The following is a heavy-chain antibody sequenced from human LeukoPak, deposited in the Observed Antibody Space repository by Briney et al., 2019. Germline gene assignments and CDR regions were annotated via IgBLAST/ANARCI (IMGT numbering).Heavy chain of an antibody. J-gene: IGHJ4*02. CDR3: AGFYYDTSGTFYFDH. CDR1: GYTFTDYY. CDR2: INPKSGDT. Sequence: ASVKVSCKASGYTFTDYYMHWVRQAPGQGLEWMGWINPKSGDTDYAQKFRGRVTMTRDTSISTVYMEMSRLSSDDTAVFFCAGFYYDTSGTFYFDHWGQGTLVTVSS. V-gene: IGHV1-2*02. D-gene: IGHD3-22*01.